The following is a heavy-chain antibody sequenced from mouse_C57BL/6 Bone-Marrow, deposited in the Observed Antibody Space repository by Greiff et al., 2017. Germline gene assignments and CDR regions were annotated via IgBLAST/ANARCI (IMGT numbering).Heavy chain of an antibody. J-gene: IGHJ1*03. CDR2: IRSKSNNYAT. D-gene: IGHD2-4*01. CDR1: GFSFNTYA. Sequence: DAGGGLVQPKGSLTLSCAASGFSFNTYAMNWVRQAPGKGLEWVARIRSKSNNYATYYADSVKDRFTISRDDSESMLYLQMNNLKTEDTAMYYCVIRGLRRGWYFDVWGTGTTVTVSS. V-gene: IGHV10-1*01. CDR3: VIRGLRRGWYFDV.